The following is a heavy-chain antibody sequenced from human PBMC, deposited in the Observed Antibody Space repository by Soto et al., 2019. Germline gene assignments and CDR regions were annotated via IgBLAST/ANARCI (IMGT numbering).Heavy chain of an antibody. CDR2: IYYSGST. J-gene: IGHJ4*02. V-gene: IGHV4-31*02. CDR1: GGSISSGGYY. Sequence: SETLSLTXTVSGGSISSGGYYWSWIRQHPGRGLEWIGYIYYSGSTYYNPSLKSRVTISVDTSKNQFSLKLSSVTAADTAVYYCASVWRSGSYSGDYWGQGTLVTVSS. CDR3: ASVWRSGSYSGDY. D-gene: IGHD1-26*01.